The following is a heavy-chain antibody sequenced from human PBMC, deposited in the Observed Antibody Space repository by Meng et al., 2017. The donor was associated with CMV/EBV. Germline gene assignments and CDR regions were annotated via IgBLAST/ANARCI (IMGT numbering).Heavy chain of an antibody. D-gene: IGHD1-26*01. V-gene: IGHV3-74*01. CDR1: GFTFSSYW. CDR2: INSDGSST. Sequence: GGSLRLSCAASGFTFSSYWMHWVRQAPGKGLVWVSRINSDGSSTSYADSVKGRFTISRDNSKNTLYLQMNSLRAEDTAVYYCARESFGSHFDYWGQGTLVTVSS. J-gene: IGHJ4*02. CDR3: ARESFGSHFDY.